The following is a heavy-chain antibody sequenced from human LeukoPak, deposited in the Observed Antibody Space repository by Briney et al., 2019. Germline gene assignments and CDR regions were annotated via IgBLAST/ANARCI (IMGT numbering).Heavy chain of an antibody. CDR3: AKDLSPLVWFVSGSDAFDI. J-gene: IGHJ3*02. D-gene: IGHD3-10*01. CDR1: GFTFSSYG. Sequence: PGGSLRLSCAASGFTFSSYGMHWVRQAPGKGLEWVSVIWFDGSIKYYADSVKGRFTISRDNSRNTLFLQMNSLRAEDTAVYYCAKDLSPLVWFVSGSDAFDIWGQGTMVAVSS. V-gene: IGHV3-33*06. CDR2: IWFDGSIK.